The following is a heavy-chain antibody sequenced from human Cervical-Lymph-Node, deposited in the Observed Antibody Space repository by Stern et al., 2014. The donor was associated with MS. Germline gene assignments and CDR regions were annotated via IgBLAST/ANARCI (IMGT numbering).Heavy chain of an antibody. CDR2: ISYDGSNK. J-gene: IGHJ4*02. Sequence: VQLVESGGGVVQPGRSLRLSCAVSGFSLSSFGMHWVRQTPGKGLEWVAVISYDGSNKDYADSVKGRFTISRDNSKNTLYLQMHSLRAEDTAVYYCAKGGKYYYDSTGYWGQGTLVTVSS. CDR1: GFSLSSFG. V-gene: IGHV3-30*18. D-gene: IGHD3-22*01. CDR3: AKGGKYYYDSTGY.